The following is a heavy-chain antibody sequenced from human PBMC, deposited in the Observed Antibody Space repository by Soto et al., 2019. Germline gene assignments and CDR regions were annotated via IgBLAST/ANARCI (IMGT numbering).Heavy chain of an antibody. CDR1: GGTFSSYT. V-gene: IGHV1-69*02. J-gene: IGHJ5*02. CDR3: ARGRAYQLLTHHWFDP. Sequence: SVKVSCKASGGTFSSYTISWVRQAPGQGLEWMGRIIPILGIANYAQKFQGRVTITADKSTSTAYMELSSLRSEDTAVYYCARGRAYQLLTHHWFDPWGQGTLVTVSS. D-gene: IGHD2-2*01. CDR2: IIPILGIA.